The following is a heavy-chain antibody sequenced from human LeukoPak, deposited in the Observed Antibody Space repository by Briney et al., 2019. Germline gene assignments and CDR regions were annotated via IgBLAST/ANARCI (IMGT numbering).Heavy chain of an antibody. CDR2: ISSGGTTI. Sequence: GGSLRLSCAASGMSFSSYEMNWVRQAPGKGLEWVSYISSGGTTIYYADSVKGRFTISRDDAKNSLYLQMNNLRAEDTAVYYCASARLYSSSWYCYFDYWGRGTLVTVSS. CDR1: GMSFSSYE. D-gene: IGHD6-13*01. V-gene: IGHV3-48*03. J-gene: IGHJ4*02. CDR3: ASARLYSSSWYCYFDY.